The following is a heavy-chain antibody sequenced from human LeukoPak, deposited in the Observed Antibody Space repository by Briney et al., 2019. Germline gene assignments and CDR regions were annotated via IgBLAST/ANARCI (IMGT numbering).Heavy chain of an antibody. Sequence: ASVKVSCKASGYTFTGYYMHWVRQAPGQGLEWMGWINPNSGGTNYAQQFPGRVTMTRETSISTAYMDLNRLTCDDTALYYSARGIWFGELLLDYWGQGTLVTVSS. D-gene: IGHD3-10*01. J-gene: IGHJ4*02. CDR2: INPNSGGT. V-gene: IGHV1-2*02. CDR1: GYTFTGYY. CDR3: ARGIWFGELLLDY.